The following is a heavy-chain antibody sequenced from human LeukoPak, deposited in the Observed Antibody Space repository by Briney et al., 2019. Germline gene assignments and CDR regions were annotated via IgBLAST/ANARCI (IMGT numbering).Heavy chain of an antibody. V-gene: IGHV4-34*01. CDR1: GGSFSGYY. J-gene: IGHJ4*02. D-gene: IGHD3-22*01. Sequence: SETLSLTCAVYGGSFSGYYWSWIRQPPGKGLEWIGEINHSGSTNYNPSLKSRVTISVDTSKNQFSLKLSSVTAADTAVYYCARGDRYYYDSSGYRLFDYWGQGTLVTVSS. CDR2: INHSGST. CDR3: ARGDRYYYDSSGYRLFDY.